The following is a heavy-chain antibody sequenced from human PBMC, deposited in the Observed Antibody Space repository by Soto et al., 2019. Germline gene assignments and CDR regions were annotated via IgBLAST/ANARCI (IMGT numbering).Heavy chain of an antibody. V-gene: IGHV4-30-2*01. CDR3: ARGYGRNFDY. D-gene: IGHD5-18*01. J-gene: IGHJ4*02. CDR2: TYHSGST. Sequence: SETLSLTCDVSGDTISTGGYTWARIRQPPGKALEWIGHTYHSGSTNYNPSLKSRVTISADTSKNQFSLKLSSVTAADTAVYYCARGYGRNFDYWGQGTLVTVSS. CDR1: GDTISTGGYT.